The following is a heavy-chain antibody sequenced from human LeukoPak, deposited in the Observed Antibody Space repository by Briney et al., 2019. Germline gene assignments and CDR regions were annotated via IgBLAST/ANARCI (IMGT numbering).Heavy chain of an antibody. D-gene: IGHD6-6*01. CDR2: ISRDSAFV. J-gene: IGHJ6*04. CDR3: ARDDASTARASGMDV. V-gene: IGHV3-21*01. Sequence: AGGSLRLSCAASGFTFSAYDMNWVRQAPGKGLEWVSYISRDSAFVYYADSGKGRLTISRDNAKNSLYLQMESLRGEDTAVYYCARDDASTARASGMDVWGIGTTVTVSS. CDR1: GFTFSAYD.